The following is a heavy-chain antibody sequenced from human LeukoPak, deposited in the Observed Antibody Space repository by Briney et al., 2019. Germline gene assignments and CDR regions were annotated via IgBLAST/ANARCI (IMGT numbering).Heavy chain of an antibody. Sequence: GGFLRLSCVGSGFTFSSFWMNWVRQFPGKGLEWLANIKEDGSVTTHVESVKGRFTISRDNAENVLYLQMNSLRVEDTGIYYCARGRPTPGTDYWGQGILVTVSS. CDR2: IKEDGSVT. CDR1: GFTFSSFW. CDR3: ARGRPTPGTDY. J-gene: IGHJ4*02. D-gene: IGHD6-13*01. V-gene: IGHV3-7*04.